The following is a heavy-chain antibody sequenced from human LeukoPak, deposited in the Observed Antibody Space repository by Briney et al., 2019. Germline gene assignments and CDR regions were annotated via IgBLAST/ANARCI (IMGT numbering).Heavy chain of an antibody. V-gene: IGHV4-39*02. CDR2: IYYSGST. Sequence: PSETLSLTCTVSGGSISSSSYYWGWIRQPPGKGLEWIGSIYYSGSTYYNPSLKSRVTISVDTSKNQFSLKLSSVTAADTAVYYCSREFGDAYNYGGGWLDPWGQGTLVTVSS. J-gene: IGHJ5*02. CDR1: GGSISSSSYY. D-gene: IGHD5-24*01. CDR3: SREFGDAYNYGGGWLDP.